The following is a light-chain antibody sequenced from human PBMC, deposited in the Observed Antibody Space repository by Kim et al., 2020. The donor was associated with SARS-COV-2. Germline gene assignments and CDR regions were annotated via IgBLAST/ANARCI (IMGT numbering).Light chain of an antibody. CDR2: LNSDGSH. Sequence: ASVKLTCTLSSGHSSAAIAWHQQQPEKGPRYLMKLNSDGSHNKGDGIPDRFSGSSSGAERYLTISSLQSEDEADYYCQTWGTGIRVFGGGTKVTVL. CDR3: QTWGTGIRV. CDR1: SGHSSAA. J-gene: IGLJ3*02. V-gene: IGLV4-69*01.